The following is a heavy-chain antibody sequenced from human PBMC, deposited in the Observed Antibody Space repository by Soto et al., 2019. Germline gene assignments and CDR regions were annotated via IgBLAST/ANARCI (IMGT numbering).Heavy chain of an antibody. CDR2: IYSGGST. V-gene: IGHV3-66*01. D-gene: IGHD6-19*01. J-gene: IGHJ5*02. CDR1: GFTVSSNY. Sequence: EVQLVESGGGLVQPGGSLRLSCAASGFTVSSNYMSWVRQAPGKGLEWVSVIYSGGSTYYADSVKGRFTISRDNSKNTLYLQMNSLRAEDTAVYYCARYSSGWFGTYNWFDPWGQGTLVSVSS. CDR3: ARYSSGWFGTYNWFDP.